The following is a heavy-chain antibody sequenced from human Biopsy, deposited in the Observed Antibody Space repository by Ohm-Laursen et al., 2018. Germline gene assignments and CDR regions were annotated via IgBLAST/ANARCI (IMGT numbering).Heavy chain of an antibody. Sequence: SLRLSCAASGFNFDDYAMHWIRQGPGTGLEWVAGLTWNSGTIAYAGPVRGRFTISRDNAKNSLYLQMNNLTSEDTALYYCVRSLRNYDFLDSWGQGTLVSVSS. V-gene: IGHV3-9*01. CDR3: VRSLRNYDFLDS. CDR2: LTWNSGTI. J-gene: IGHJ4*02. D-gene: IGHD3-16*01. CDR1: GFNFDDYA.